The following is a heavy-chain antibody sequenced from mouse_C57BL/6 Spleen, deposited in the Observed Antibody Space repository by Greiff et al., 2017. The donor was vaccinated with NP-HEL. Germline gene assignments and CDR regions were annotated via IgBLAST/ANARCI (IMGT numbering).Heavy chain of an antibody. V-gene: IGHV1-82*01. CDR3: ARFMDY. J-gene: IGHJ4*01. CDR1: GYAFSSSW. CDR2: IYPGDGAT. Sequence: QVQLQQSGPELVKPGASVKISCKASGYAFSSSWMNWVKQRPGKGLEWIGRIYPGDGATNYNGKFTGKATLTADKSSSTAYMQLSSLTSEDSAVYFCARFMDYWGQGTSVTGSS.